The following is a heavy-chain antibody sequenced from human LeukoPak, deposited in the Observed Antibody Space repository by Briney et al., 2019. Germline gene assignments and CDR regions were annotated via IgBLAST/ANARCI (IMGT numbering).Heavy chain of an antibody. D-gene: IGHD2-15*01. V-gene: IGHV4-34*01. J-gene: IGHJ4*02. CDR3: ARHDRLGYCSGGSCYSSIRGTQPFDY. CDR2: INHSGST. Sequence: PSETLSLTCAVYGGSFSGYYWSWIRQSPGKGLEWIGEINHSGSTNYNPSLKSRVTISVDTSKNQFSLKLSSVTAADTAVYYCARHDRLGYCSGGSCYSSIRGTQPFDYWGQGTLVTVSS. CDR1: GGSFSGYY.